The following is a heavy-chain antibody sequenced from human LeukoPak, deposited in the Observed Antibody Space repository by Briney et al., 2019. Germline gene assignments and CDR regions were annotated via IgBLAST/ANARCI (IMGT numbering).Heavy chain of an antibody. D-gene: IGHD2-15*01. CDR3: ARGCSGGSCYESRFDP. Sequence: SVKVSCKASGGTFSSYAISWVRQAPGQGLEWMGGIIPIFGTANYAQKFQGRVTITADKSTSTAYMELSSLRSEDTAVYYCARGCSGGSCYESRFDPWGQGTLVTVSS. CDR2: IIPIFGTA. V-gene: IGHV1-69*06. CDR1: GGTFSSYA. J-gene: IGHJ5*02.